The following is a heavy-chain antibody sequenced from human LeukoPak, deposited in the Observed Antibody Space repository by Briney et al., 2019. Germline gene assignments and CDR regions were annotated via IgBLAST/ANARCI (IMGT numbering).Heavy chain of an antibody. Sequence: GGSLRLSCAASGFTFDDYGMSWVRQAPGKGLEWVSGINWNGGSTGYADSVKGRFTISRDNAKNSLYLQMNSLRAEDTAVYYCASRVVDDAFDIWGQGTMVTVSS. CDR1: GFTFDDYG. J-gene: IGHJ3*02. V-gene: IGHV3-20*04. D-gene: IGHD2-15*01. CDR2: INWNGGST. CDR3: ASRVVDDAFDI.